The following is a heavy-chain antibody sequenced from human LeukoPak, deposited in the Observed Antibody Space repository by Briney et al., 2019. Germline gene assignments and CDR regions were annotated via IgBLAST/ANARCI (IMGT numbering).Heavy chain of an antibody. V-gene: IGHV3-66*02. CDR3: ARAQSPYAYYYYYYMDV. CDR1: VFTVSSIY. J-gene: IGHJ6*03. CDR2: IFSDGRT. Sequence: GGSLRLSCAVSVFTVSSIYLSWVRQAPGRGLEWVSLIFSDGRTYHADSAKGRFTISRDNSKNTLYLQMNSLRAEDTAVYYCARAQSPYAYYYYYYMDVWGKGTTVTVSS.